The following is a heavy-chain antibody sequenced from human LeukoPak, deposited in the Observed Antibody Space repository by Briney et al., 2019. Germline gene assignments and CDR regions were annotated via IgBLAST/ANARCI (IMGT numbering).Heavy chain of an antibody. Sequence: SETLSLTCTVSGASISSYYWGWIRQPPGKGLEWIGSIYYSGNTYYNPSLESRVTISVDMPKNQFSLKLSSVTAADTAVYYCARPAQDYYYYMDVWGKGTTVTVSS. CDR1: GASISSYY. V-gene: IGHV4-39*01. D-gene: IGHD6-25*01. J-gene: IGHJ6*03. CDR2: IYYSGNT. CDR3: ARPAQDYYYYMDV.